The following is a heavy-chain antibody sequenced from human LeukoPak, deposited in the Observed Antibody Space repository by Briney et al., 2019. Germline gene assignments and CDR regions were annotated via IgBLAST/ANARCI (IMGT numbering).Heavy chain of an antibody. Sequence: SETLSLTCTVSGGSISSYYWGWIRQPPGKGLEWIGYIYYSGSTNYNPSLKSRVTISVDTSKNQFSLKLSSVTAADTAVYYCARHRRTYYDFWSGYYTDRFYYYGMDVWGQGTTVTVSS. CDR3: ARHRRTYYDFWSGYYTDRFYYYGMDV. CDR1: GGSISSYY. J-gene: IGHJ6*02. CDR2: IYYSGST. V-gene: IGHV4-59*08. D-gene: IGHD3-3*01.